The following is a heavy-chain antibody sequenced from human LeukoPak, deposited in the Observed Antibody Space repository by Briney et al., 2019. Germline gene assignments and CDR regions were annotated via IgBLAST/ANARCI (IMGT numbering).Heavy chain of an antibody. CDR1: GGSFSIYY. D-gene: IGHD5-24*01. CDR3: ARGKRGDSFKNTFDI. Sequence: SETLSLTCAVDGGSFSIYYWSWIRQPPGEGLAWIGEIHQSVGTNYNPSLKSRVTISVDTSKNQFSLHLSSVTAADTAVYYCARGKRGDSFKNTFDIWGQGTMVTVSS. CDR2: IHQSVGT. V-gene: IGHV4-34*01. J-gene: IGHJ3*02.